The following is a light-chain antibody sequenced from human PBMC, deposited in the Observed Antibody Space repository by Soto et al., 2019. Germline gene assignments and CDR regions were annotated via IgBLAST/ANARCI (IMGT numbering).Light chain of an antibody. J-gene: IGLJ2*01. Sequence: QSALTQPPSASGSSGQSVSISCTGTSSDVGTFNFVSWYQQHPGKAPKLIIYEVSKRPSGVPDRFSGSKSANTASLTVSGLQAEDEADYYCSSFSSDTTLFVFGGGTKLTVL. CDR2: EVS. V-gene: IGLV2-8*01. CDR3: SSFSSDTTLFV. CDR1: SSDVGTFNF.